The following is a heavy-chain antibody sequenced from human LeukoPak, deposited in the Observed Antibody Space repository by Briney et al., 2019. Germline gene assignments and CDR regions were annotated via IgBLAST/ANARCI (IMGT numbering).Heavy chain of an antibody. CDR3: AKMVGRQQLVEWGDWFDP. J-gene: IGHJ5*02. CDR1: GFTFSSYG. CDR2: IRYDGSNK. D-gene: IGHD6-13*01. V-gene: IGHV3-30*02. Sequence: PGGSLRLSCAASGFTFSSYGMHWVRQAPGKGLEWVAFIRYDGSNKYYADSVKGRFTISRDNSKNTLYLQMNSLRAEDTAVYYCAKMVGRQQLVEWGDWFDPWAREPWSPSPQ.